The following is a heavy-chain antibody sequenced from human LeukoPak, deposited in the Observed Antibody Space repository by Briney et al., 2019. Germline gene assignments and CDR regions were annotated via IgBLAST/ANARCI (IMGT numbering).Heavy chain of an antibody. D-gene: IGHD6-19*01. V-gene: IGHV3-21*01. J-gene: IGHJ4*02. Sequence: GGALRLSCAASGFTFSSYSMNWVRQAPAKGLEWVACISSGSDAVFYADSVRGRFTISRDNARSSLYLQMNSLRGEDTAVYYCARDSSGWGYFDYWGQGTLVTVSS. CDR3: ARDSSGWGYFDY. CDR1: GFTFSSYS. CDR2: ISSGSDAV.